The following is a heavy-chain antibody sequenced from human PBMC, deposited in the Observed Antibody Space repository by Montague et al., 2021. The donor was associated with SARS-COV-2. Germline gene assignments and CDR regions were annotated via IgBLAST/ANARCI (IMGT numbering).Heavy chain of an antibody. V-gene: IGHV4-4*07. CDR3: ARDRFEFGAGRQGTIDF. CDR2: MHFTGKT. D-gene: IGHD3-10*01. Sequence: SETLSLTCSVSGDSITNHYWSWIRQPAGKGLEWIGRMHFTGKTNFSPFFSSRLTMSADTSKNQFSPKLTSVTAADTAIYFCARDRFEFGAGRQGTIDFWGQGTLVTVSS. J-gene: IGHJ4*02. CDR1: GDSITNHY.